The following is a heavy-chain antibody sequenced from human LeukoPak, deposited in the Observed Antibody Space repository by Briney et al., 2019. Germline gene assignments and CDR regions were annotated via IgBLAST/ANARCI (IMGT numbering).Heavy chain of an antibody. CDR2: IYPGDSDT. CDR1: GYSFTSYW. Sequence: GESLKISCKGSGYSFTSYWIGWVRQMPGKGLEWMGIIYPGDSDTRYSPSFQGQVTISADKSVITAYLQLNSLKASDIAMYYCARLGAAVGMGVDYWGQGTLVTVSS. CDR3: ARLGAAVGMGVDY. J-gene: IGHJ4*02. D-gene: IGHD6-13*01. V-gene: IGHV5-51*01.